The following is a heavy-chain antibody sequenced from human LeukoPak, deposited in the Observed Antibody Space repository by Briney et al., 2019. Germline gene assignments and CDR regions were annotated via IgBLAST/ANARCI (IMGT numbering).Heavy chain of an antibody. CDR3: ARSIAAAGFARHYYYGMDV. D-gene: IGHD6-13*01. J-gene: IGHJ6*02. Sequence: KPSETLSLTCAVYGGSFSGYYWSWIRQPPGKGLEWIGYIYYSGSTNYNPSLKSRVTISVDTSKNQFSLKLSSVTAADTAVYYCARSIAAAGFARHYYYGMDVWGQGTTVTVSS. CDR2: IYYSGST. V-gene: IGHV4-34*01. CDR1: GGSFSGYY.